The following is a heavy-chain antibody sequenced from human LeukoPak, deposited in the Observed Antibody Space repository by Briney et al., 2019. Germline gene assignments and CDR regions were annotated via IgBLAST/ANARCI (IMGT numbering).Heavy chain of an antibody. V-gene: IGHV3-7*01. CDR1: GFTFSSYW. D-gene: IGHD3-22*01. Sequence: GGSLRLSCAASGFTFSSYWMSWVRQAPGKGLEWVANIKQDGSEKYYVDSVKGRFTISRDNAKNSLYLQMNSLRAEDTAVYYCARDPYDSSGYDWFDPWGQGTPVTVSS. CDR2: IKQDGSEK. J-gene: IGHJ5*02. CDR3: ARDPYDSSGYDWFDP.